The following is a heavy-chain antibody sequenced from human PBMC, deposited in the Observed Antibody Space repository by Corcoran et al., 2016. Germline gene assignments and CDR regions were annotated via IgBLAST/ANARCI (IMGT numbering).Heavy chain of an antibody. D-gene: IGHD3-3*01. CDR1: GGSISSTSYY. V-gene: IGHV4-39*07. Sequence: QLQLQESGPGLVKPSETLSLTCTVSGGSISSTSYYWGWIRLPPGKGLAWIGSIYYSGSTYYNPSLKSRVTISVDTSKNQFSLKLNSVTAADTAVYYCARTFWSGYPEWAFDFWGQGTLVTVSS. CDR2: IYYSGST. J-gene: IGHJ4*02. CDR3: ARTFWSGYPEWAFDF.